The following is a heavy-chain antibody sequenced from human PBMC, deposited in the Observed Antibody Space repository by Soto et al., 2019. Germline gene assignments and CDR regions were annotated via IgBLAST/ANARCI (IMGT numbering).Heavy chain of an antibody. V-gene: IGHV4-39*01. J-gene: IGHJ6*02. CDR3: ARRLYYDSSGFEGGGLDV. CDR2: IYYSGST. D-gene: IGHD3-22*01. CDR1: GGSISSSSYY. Sequence: PSETLSLTCTVSGGSISSSSYYWGWIRQPPGKGLEWIGSIYYSGSTYYNPSLKSRVTISVGTSKNQFSLKLSSVTAADTAVYYCARRLYYDSSGFEGGGLDVSGQGTTVTGSS.